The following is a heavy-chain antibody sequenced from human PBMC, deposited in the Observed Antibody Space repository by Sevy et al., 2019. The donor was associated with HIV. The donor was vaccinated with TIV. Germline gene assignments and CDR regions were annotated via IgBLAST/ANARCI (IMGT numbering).Heavy chain of an antibody. D-gene: IGHD3-22*01. CDR3: ARAGYYYDSSGYLDY. Sequence: GGSLRLSCAASGFTFDDYGMSWVRQAPGKGLEWVSGINWNGGSTGYADSVKGRFTISRDNAKNSLYLQMNSLRAEDTALYYCARAGYYYDSSGYLDYWGQGTLVTVSS. J-gene: IGHJ4*02. CDR2: INWNGGST. CDR1: GFTFDDYG. V-gene: IGHV3-20*04.